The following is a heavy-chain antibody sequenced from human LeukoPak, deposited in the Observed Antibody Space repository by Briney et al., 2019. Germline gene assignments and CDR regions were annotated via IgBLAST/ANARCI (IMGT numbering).Heavy chain of an antibody. D-gene: IGHD6-6*01. CDR2: IYHSGST. J-gene: IGHJ5*02. Sequence: PSETLSLTCTVSGYSISSGYYWGWIRQPPGKGLEWIGSIYHSGSTYYNPSLKSRVTISVDTSKNQFSLKLSSVTAADTAVYYCAREGEYSSSNWFDPWGQGTLVTVSS. CDR1: GYSISSGYY. CDR3: AREGEYSSSNWFDP. V-gene: IGHV4-38-2*02.